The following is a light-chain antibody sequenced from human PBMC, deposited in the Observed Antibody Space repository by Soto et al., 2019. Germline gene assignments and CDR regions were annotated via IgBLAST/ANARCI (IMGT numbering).Light chain of an antibody. CDR1: QCVSSSY. CDR2: GSS. CDR3: QHYGGSYT. J-gene: IGKJ2*01. Sequence: EIVLTQSPGTLSLSPGERATLSCRASQCVSSSYLAWYQQKPGQAPRLLISGSSSRATGIPDRFSASESGTDFTLTISRLEPEDFAVYYCQHYGGSYTFGQGTKLEIK. V-gene: IGKV3-20*01.